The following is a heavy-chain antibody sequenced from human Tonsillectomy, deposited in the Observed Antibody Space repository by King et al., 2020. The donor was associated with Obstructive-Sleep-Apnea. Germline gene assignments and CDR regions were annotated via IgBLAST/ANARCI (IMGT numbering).Heavy chain of an antibody. CDR1: GFTFSSYG. D-gene: IGHD4-11*01. J-gene: IGHJ4*02. CDR3: ARHERLFDY. CDR2: IWYDGSNK. V-gene: IGHV3-33*01. Sequence: QVQLVESGGGVVQPGRSLRLSCAASGFTFSSYGMHWVRQAPGKGLEWVAGIWYDGSNKYYGDSVKGRFTISRDNSKNTLYLQMNSLRAEDTAVYYCARHERLFDYWGQGTLVTVSS.